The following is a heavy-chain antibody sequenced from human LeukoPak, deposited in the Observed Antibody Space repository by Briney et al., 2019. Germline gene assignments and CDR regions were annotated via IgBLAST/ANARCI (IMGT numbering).Heavy chain of an antibody. J-gene: IGHJ3*02. D-gene: IGHD1-26*01. Sequence: GESLKISCKGSGYSFTNYWIGWVRQMPGKGLEWMGIFYPGDSDPRYSPSFQAQVTISADKSISTVYLQWSSLKASDTAMYYCAHEGWDHDAFDIWGQGTMVTVSS. CDR2: FYPGDSDP. V-gene: IGHV5-51*01. CDR3: AHEGWDHDAFDI. CDR1: GYSFTNYW.